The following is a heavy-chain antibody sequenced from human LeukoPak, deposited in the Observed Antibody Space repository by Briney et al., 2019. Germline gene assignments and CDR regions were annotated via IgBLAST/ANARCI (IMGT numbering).Heavy chain of an antibody. D-gene: IGHD3-3*01. CDR3: AGVITIFGVVITDDAFDI. CDR2: IWYDGSNK. CDR1: GFTFSSYG. V-gene: IGHV3-33*08. Sequence: GGSLRLSCAASGFTFSSYGMHWVRQAPGKGLEWVAVIWYDGSNKYYADSVKGRFTISRDNSKNTLYLQMNSLRAEDTAVYYCAGVITIFGVVITDDAFDIWGQGTMVTVSS. J-gene: IGHJ3*02.